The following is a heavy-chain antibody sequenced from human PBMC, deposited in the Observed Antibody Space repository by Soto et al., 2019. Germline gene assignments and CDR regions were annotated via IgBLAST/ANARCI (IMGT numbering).Heavy chain of an antibody. CDR2: ISTYNGNT. CDR1: GYTFTNYG. D-gene: IGHD3-10*01. Sequence: GASVKVSCKASGYTFTNYGFTWVRQAPGQGLEWLGWISTYNGNTKYAQKVQGRLTMTTDTSTSTAYTELSSLRSEDTAVYYCARADYYGSGSPYYYYYYYMDVWGKGTTVTVSS. V-gene: IGHV1-18*01. CDR3: ARADYYGSGSPYYYYYYYMDV. J-gene: IGHJ6*03.